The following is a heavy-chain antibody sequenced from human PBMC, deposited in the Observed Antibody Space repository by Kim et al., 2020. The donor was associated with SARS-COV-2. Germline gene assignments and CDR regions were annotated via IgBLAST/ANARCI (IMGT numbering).Heavy chain of an antibody. CDR3: ARRVYYDILTGYHPGDAFDI. J-gene: IGHJ3*02. D-gene: IGHD3-9*01. CDR2: IYYSGST. Sequence: SETLSLTCTVSGGSISSYYWSWIRQPPGKGLEWIGYIYYSGSTNYNPSLKSRVTISVDTSKNQFSLKLSSVTAADTAVYYCARRVYYDILTGYHPGDAFDIWGQGTMVTVSS. CDR1: GGSISSYY. V-gene: IGHV4-59*08.